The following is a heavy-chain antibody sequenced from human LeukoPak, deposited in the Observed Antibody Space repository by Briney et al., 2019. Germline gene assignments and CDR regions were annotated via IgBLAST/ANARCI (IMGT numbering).Heavy chain of an antibody. D-gene: IGHD3-9*01. V-gene: IGHV3-7*01. J-gene: IGHJ4*02. CDR3: AKDGDGYHN. CDR2: IKEDGSAQ. CDR1: GFTFSSYA. Sequence: GGSLRLSCAASGFTFSSYAMSWVRQAPGKGLEWVANIKEDGSAQYYADSVKGRFTISRDNTKNSLYLQMNSLTAEDTAMYYCAKDGDGYHNWGQGALVTVSS.